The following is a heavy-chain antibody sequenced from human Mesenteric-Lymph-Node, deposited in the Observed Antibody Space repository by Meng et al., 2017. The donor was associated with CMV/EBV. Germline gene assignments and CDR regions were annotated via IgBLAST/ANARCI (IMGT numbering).Heavy chain of an antibody. Sequence: ASVKVSCKASGYTFTKFGITWVRKAPGQGLEWMGWISTYNGVTNYAQKFQGRVTMTKETSTSTIYMELRSLRSDDTAVYYCAREMRYDSSGYQSVDWGQGTLVTVSS. V-gene: IGHV1-18*01. J-gene: IGHJ4*02. CDR2: ISTYNGVT. CDR1: GYTFTKFG. CDR3: AREMRYDSSGYQSVD. D-gene: IGHD3-22*01.